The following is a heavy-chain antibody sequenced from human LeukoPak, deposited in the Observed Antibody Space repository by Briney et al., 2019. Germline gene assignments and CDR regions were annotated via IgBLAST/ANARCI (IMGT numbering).Heavy chain of an antibody. V-gene: IGHV4-61*02. D-gene: IGHD3-9*01. Sequence: SQTLSLTCTVSRGSISSGSYYWSWIRQPAGKGLEWIGRIYISGSTNYNPSLKSRVTMSVDTSKNQFSLKLSSVTAADTAVYYCARDHTRRYYDILTGHNWFDPWGQGTLVTVSS. CDR1: RGSISSGSYY. CDR3: ARDHTRRYYDILTGHNWFDP. J-gene: IGHJ5*02. CDR2: IYISGST.